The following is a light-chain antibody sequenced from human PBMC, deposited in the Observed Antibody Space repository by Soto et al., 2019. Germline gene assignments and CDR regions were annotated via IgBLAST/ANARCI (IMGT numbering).Light chain of an antibody. CDR1: SSNIGSYT. V-gene: IGLV1-44*01. CDR2: SGN. J-gene: IGLJ2*01. Sequence: QSVLTQPPSASGTPGQRVTISCSGSSSNIGSYTVNWYQQLLGAAPKLLIYSGNPRPPGGPDRFSATTSGTSASPATSGQQSEDEADYYCAEWDDHLNGLFGGGTKLTVL. CDR3: AEWDDHLNGL.